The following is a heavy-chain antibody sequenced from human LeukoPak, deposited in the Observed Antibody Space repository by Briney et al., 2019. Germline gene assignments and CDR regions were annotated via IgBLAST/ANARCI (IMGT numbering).Heavy chain of an antibody. V-gene: IGHV3-48*01. CDR3: ATSGHSLWSYYLDS. D-gene: IGHD3-10*01. CDR1: EFTFSSHS. CDR2: ISSSGSAI. Sequence: PGGSLRLSCAASEFTFSSHSMNWVRQAPGKGLEWISYISSSGSAIDYADSVKGRFTISRDNAKNSLFLQMNSLRSEDTAVYYCATSGHSLWSYYLDSWGQGTLVTVSS. J-gene: IGHJ4*02.